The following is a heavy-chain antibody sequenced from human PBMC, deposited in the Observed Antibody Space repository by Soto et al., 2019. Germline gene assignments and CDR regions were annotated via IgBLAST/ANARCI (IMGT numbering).Heavy chain of an antibody. CDR2: IYYSGST. CDR1: GRSVSSGSYY. D-gene: IGHD3-22*01. V-gene: IGHV4-61*01. J-gene: IGHJ5*02. CDR3: ARGASPRSGSNWFDP. Sequence: LSLTCTVSGRSVSSGSYYWSWIRQPPGKGLEWIGYIYYSGSTNYNPSLKSRVTISVDTSKNQFSLKLSSVTAADTAVYYCARGASPRSGSNWFDPWGQGTLVTVSS.